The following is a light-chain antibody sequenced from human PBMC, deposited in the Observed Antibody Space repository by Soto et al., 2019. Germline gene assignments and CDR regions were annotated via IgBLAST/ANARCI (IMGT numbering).Light chain of an antibody. CDR3: ATWDDSLDGPV. V-gene: IGLV1-44*01. Sequence: QSVLTQPPSASGTPGQRVTISCSGSSSNIGSNVVNWYQQLPGSAPKLLIYSDNQRPSGVPDRFSGSKSGSSASLAISGLQSEHEADYYCATWDDSLDGPVFGGGTKLTVL. J-gene: IGLJ2*01. CDR2: SDN. CDR1: SSNIGSNV.